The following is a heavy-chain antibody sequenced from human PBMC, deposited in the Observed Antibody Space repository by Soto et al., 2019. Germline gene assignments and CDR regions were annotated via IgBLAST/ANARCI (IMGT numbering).Heavy chain of an antibody. V-gene: IGHV4-39*01. Sequence: SETLSLTCTVSGGSISSSSYYWGWIRQPPGKGLEWIGSIYYSGSTYYNPSLKSRVTISVDTSKNQFSLKLSSVTAADTAVYYCARQRLVDTAMVTFFYYYGMDVWGLGTTVTVSS. CDR2: IYYSGST. CDR1: GGSISSSSYY. D-gene: IGHD5-18*01. J-gene: IGHJ6*02. CDR3: ARQRLVDTAMVTFFYYYGMDV.